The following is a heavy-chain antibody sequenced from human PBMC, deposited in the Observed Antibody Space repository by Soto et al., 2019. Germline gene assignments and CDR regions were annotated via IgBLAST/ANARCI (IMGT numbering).Heavy chain of an antibody. J-gene: IGHJ3*02. CDR1: GFTFSSYA. CDR3: AKLVRLFSGAFDI. D-gene: IGHD2-15*01. V-gene: IGHV3-23*01. CDR2: ICGSGGST. Sequence: EVQLLESGGGLVQPGGSLRLSCAASGFTFSSYAMSWVRQAPGKGLEWVSAICGSGGSTYYADSVKGRFTISRDNSKNTLYLQMNSLRAEDTAVYYCAKLVRLFSGAFDIWGQGTMVTVSS.